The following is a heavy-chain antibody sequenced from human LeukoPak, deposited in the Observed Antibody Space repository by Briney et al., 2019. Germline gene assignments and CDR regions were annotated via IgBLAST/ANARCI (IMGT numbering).Heavy chain of an antibody. J-gene: IGHJ4*02. Sequence: SETLSLTCAVSGGSISSGGYSWSWIRQPPGKGLEWIGYIYHSGSTYYNPSLKSRVTVSVDRSKNQFSLKLSSVTAADTAVYYCARHTVTGSFDYWGQGTLVTVSS. CDR3: ARHTVTGSFDY. D-gene: IGHD4-4*01. V-gene: IGHV4-30-2*01. CDR2: IYHSGST. CDR1: GGSISSGGYS.